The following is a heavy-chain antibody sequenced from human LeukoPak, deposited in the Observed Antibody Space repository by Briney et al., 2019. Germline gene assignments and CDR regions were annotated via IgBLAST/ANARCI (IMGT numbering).Heavy chain of an antibody. CDR3: ARDLPPLAAAGPFDY. D-gene: IGHD6-13*01. CDR2: ISSSSGYI. CDR1: GFTFSSYN. Sequence: GGSLRLSCAASGFTFSSYNMIWVRQAPGKGLEWVSSISSSSGYIYYAESLKGRFTISRDNAKNSLYLQMNSLRAEDTAVYYCARDLPPLAAAGPFDYWGQGTLVTVSS. J-gene: IGHJ4*02. V-gene: IGHV3-21*01.